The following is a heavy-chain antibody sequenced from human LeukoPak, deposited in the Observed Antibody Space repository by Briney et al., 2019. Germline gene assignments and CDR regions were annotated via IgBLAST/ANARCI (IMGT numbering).Heavy chain of an antibody. Sequence: ASVKVSCEASGYTFTSYGISWVRQAPGQGLEWMGWISAYNGNTNYAQKLQGRVTMTTDTSTSTAYMELRSLRSDDTAVYYCARETYYHHYFDYWGQGTLATVSS. D-gene: IGHD3-16*01. CDR3: ARETYYHHYFDY. CDR2: ISAYNGNT. J-gene: IGHJ4*02. CDR1: GYTFTSYG. V-gene: IGHV1-18*01.